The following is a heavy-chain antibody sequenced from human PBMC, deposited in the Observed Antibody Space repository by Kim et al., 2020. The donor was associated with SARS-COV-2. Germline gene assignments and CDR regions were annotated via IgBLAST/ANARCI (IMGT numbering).Heavy chain of an antibody. J-gene: IGHJ4*02. CDR1: GFTFTGHA. Sequence: GGSLRLSCTTSGFTFTGHAMSWVRQAPGKGLEWVSSIDGSDGTTYYVDPVKGRFSISRDDSKNTLYLQMSAFRAAATDAFYCQKGGWGRIWDYWGQGTL. V-gene: IGHV3-23*01. D-gene: IGHD3-16*01. CDR3: QKGGWGRIWDY. CDR2: IDGSDGTT.